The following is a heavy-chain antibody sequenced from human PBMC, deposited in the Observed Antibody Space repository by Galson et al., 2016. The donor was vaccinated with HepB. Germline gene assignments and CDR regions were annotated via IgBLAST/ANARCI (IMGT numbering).Heavy chain of an antibody. CDR1: GFTLTDSW. D-gene: IGHD2-15*01. CDR2: IKGDGSTT. CDR3: TRGIVGSADIL. Sequence: SLRLSCAASGFTLTDSWMHWVRHVPGKGLVWVSRIKGDGSTTNYADSVKGRFTISRDIAKNTLYLQMNSLRVEDTAMYYCTRGIVGSADILRGQGTLVTVSS. J-gene: IGHJ4*02. V-gene: IGHV3-74*01.